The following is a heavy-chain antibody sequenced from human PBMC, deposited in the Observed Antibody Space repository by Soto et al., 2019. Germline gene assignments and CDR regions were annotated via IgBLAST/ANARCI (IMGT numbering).Heavy chain of an antibody. CDR1: GYTFTSYD. D-gene: IGHD3-3*01. Sequence: GASVKVSCKASGYTFTSYDINWVRQATGQGLEWMGWTNPNSGNTGYAQKFQGRVTMTRNTSISTAYMELSSLRSEDTAVYYCAHSYYDFWSGYGSDDYYYMDVWGKGTTVTVSS. V-gene: IGHV1-8*01. CDR3: AHSYYDFWSGYGSDDYYYMDV. CDR2: TNPNSGNT. J-gene: IGHJ6*03.